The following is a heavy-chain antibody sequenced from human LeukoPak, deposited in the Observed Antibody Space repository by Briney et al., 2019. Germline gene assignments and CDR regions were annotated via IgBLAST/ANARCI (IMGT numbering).Heavy chain of an antibody. Sequence: GGSLRLSCAASGFTFDDYAMHWVRQAPGKGLEWVSGISWNSGSIGYADSVKGRFTISRDNAKNSLYLQMNSLRAEDTALYYCAREGYDSSGYYPEGPIDYWGQGTLVTVSS. CDR2: ISWNSGSI. CDR1: GFTFDDYA. D-gene: IGHD3-22*01. CDR3: AREGYDSSGYYPEGPIDY. J-gene: IGHJ4*02. V-gene: IGHV3-9*01.